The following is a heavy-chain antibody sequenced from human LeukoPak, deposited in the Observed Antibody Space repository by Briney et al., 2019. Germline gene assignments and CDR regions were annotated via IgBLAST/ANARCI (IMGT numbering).Heavy chain of an antibody. Sequence: GGSLRLSCAASGFTFSSYWMSWVRQAPGKGLEWVANIKQDGGEKYYVDSVKGRFTISRDNAKNSLYLQMNSLRAEDTAVYYCARRFVSDVVPAAELDYWGQGTLVTVSS. J-gene: IGHJ4*02. CDR1: GFTFSSYW. V-gene: IGHV3-7*01. CDR2: IKQDGGEK. D-gene: IGHD2-2*01. CDR3: ARRFVSDVVPAAELDY.